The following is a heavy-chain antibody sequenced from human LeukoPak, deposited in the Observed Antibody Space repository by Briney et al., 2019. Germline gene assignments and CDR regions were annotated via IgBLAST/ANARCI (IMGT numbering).Heavy chain of an antibody. V-gene: IGHV3-21*01. Sequence: GSLRLSYAASGFTFSSYSMNWVRRAPGKGLEWVSSISSSSSYIYYADSVKGRFTISRDNAKNSLYLQMNSLRAEDTAVYYCARLGYCSSTSCSDAFDIWGQGTMVTVSS. J-gene: IGHJ3*02. CDR2: ISSSSSYI. CDR3: ARLGYCSSTSCSDAFDI. CDR1: GFTFSSYS. D-gene: IGHD2-2*01.